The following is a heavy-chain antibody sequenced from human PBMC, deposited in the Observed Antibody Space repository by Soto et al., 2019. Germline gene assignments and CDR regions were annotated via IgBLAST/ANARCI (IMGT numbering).Heavy chain of an antibody. CDR2: IYPSDSDT. Sequence: GESLKISCQASGYTFTIYWIGWVRQMPGKGLEWMGIIYPSDSDTRYSPSFQGQVTISADQSINTAYLQWDSLKASDTAIYYCARPANTVADHFDLWGQGTPVTVSS. CDR3: ARPANTVADHFDL. CDR1: GYTFTIYW. J-gene: IGHJ4*02. D-gene: IGHD4-17*01. V-gene: IGHV5-51*01.